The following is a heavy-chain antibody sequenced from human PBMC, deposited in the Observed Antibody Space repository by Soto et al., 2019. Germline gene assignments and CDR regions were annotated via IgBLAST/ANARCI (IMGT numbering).Heavy chain of an antibody. D-gene: IGHD4-17*01. CDR2: IYYSGST. J-gene: IGHJ4*02. V-gene: IGHV4-39*01. CDR1: GGSISSSSYY. Sequence: QLQLQESGPGLVKPSETLSLTCTVSGGSISSSSYYWGWIRQPPGKGLEWIGSIYYSGSTYYNPSLKSRVTISVDTSKNQFSLKLSSVTAADTAVYYCARQVDGQNRLVDYCCQGTLVTVSS. CDR3: ARQVDGQNRLVDY.